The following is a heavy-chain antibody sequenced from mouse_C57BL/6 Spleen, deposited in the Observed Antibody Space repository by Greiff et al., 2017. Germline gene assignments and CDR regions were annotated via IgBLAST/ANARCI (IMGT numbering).Heavy chain of an antibody. V-gene: IGHV1-7*01. CDR3: ATYYGSSPGAMDY. CDR2: INPSSGYT. D-gene: IGHD1-1*01. J-gene: IGHJ4*01. Sequence: VQLQQSGAELAKPGASVKLSCKASGYTFTSYWMHWVKQRPGPGLEWIGYINPSSGYTTYNQTFKDKATLTADKSSSTAYMQLSSLTYEDSAVYYCATYYGSSPGAMDYWGQGTSVTVSS. CDR1: GYTFTSYW.